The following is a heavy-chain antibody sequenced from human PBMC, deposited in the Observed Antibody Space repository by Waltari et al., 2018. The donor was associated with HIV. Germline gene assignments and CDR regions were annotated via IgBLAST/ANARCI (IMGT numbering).Heavy chain of an antibody. J-gene: IGHJ5*02. Sequence: QVRVVASGGNRVLLGWSRRLSCAASAIRSRSYGMNWVRQAPGKGLEWVALIWYDGSKKYYGDSVKGRFTIFSDKSKNTVFLQMTRLRVEDTATYYCARGEGGYTYGYNWLDLWGQGTVVTVSS. D-gene: IGHD1-26*01. CDR1: AIRSRSYG. CDR3: ARGEGGYTYGYNWLDL. CDR2: IWYDGSKK. V-gene: IGHV3-33*01.